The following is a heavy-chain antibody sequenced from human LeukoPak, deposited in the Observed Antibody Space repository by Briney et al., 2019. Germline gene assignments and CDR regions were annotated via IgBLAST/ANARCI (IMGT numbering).Heavy chain of an antibody. D-gene: IGHD2-8*01. CDR2: IYTSGST. CDR1: GGSISSYY. Sequence: SETLSLTCTVSGGSISSYYWSWIRQPAGKGLEWIGRIYTSGSTNYNPSLKSRVTMSVDTSKNQFSLKLRSVTAADTAVYYCVRSGGYCTSATCHVEYFDLWGRGTLVTVSS. CDR3: VRSGGYCTSATCHVEYFDL. J-gene: IGHJ2*01. V-gene: IGHV4-4*07.